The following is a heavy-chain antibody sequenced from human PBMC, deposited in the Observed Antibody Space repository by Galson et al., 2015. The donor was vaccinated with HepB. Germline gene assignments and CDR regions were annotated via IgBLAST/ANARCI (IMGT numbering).Heavy chain of an antibody. CDR2: ISNNGGST. J-gene: IGHJ6*02. CDR1: GFTFSSYA. Sequence: SLRLSCAASGFTFSSYAMSWVRQAPGKGLEWVSGISNNGGSTYYADSVKGRFTISRDNAKNSLYLQMNTLRDEDTAVYYCAREEGSISWYYYGMDVWGQGTTVTVSS. D-gene: IGHD2-2*01. V-gene: IGHV3-23*01. CDR3: AREEGSISWYYYGMDV.